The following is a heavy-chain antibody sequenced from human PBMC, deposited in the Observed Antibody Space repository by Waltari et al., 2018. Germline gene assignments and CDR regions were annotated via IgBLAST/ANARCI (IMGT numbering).Heavy chain of an antibody. CDR3: ARVGVLRIGENWFDP. CDR2: IIPIFGTA. J-gene: IGHJ5*02. V-gene: IGHV1-69*01. CDR1: GGTFSSYA. D-gene: IGHD2-15*01. Sequence: QVQLVQSGAEVKKPGSSVKVSCKASGGTFSSYAISWVRQAPGQGLEWMGGIIPIFGTANYAQKFQGRVTITADESTSTAYMELSSLRSDDTAVYYCARVGVLRIGENWFDPWGQGTLVTVSS.